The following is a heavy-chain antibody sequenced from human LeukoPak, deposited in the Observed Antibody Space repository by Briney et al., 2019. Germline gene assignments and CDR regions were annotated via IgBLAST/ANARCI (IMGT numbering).Heavy chain of an antibody. CDR2: ISGSGGST. CDR1: GFTFSSYA. CDR3: ATNYGYSSGWYLDY. J-gene: IGHJ4*02. V-gene: IGHV3-23*01. D-gene: IGHD6-19*01. Sequence: GGSLRLSCAASGFTFSSYAVSWVRQAPGKGLEWVSAISGSGGSTNYADSVKGRFTISRDSSKNTLYLQMYSLGAEDTAVYYCATNYGYSSGWYLDYWGQGTLVTVSS.